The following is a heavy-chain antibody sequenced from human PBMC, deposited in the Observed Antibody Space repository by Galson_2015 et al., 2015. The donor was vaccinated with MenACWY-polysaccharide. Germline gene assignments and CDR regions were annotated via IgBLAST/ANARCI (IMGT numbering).Heavy chain of an antibody. Sequence: SLRLSCAASGFTFSSYRMNWVRQAPGKGLEWVSSISSSSSYIYYADSVKGRFTISRDNPKNSLYLQMNSLRAEDTAVYYCACLGVRQPTAGAYYYYGMDVWGQGTTVTVSS. J-gene: IGHJ6*02. CDR2: ISSSSSYI. CDR1: GFTFSSYR. D-gene: IGHD6-13*01. V-gene: IGHV3-21*01. CDR3: ACLGVRQPTAGAYYYYGMDV.